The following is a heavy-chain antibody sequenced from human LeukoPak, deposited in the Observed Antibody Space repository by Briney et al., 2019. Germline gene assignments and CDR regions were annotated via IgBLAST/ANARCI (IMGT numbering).Heavy chain of an antibody. CDR3: ARVGTENGDYAVGAFDY. Sequence: PSETLSLTCAVSGGSISSGGYSWSWIRQPPGKGLEWIGYIYHSGSTYYNPSLKSRVTISVDRSKNQSSLKLSSVTAADTAVYYCARVGTENGDYAVGAFDYWGQGTLVTVSS. J-gene: IGHJ4*02. CDR1: GGSISSGGYS. V-gene: IGHV4-30-2*01. CDR2: IYHSGST. D-gene: IGHD4-17*01.